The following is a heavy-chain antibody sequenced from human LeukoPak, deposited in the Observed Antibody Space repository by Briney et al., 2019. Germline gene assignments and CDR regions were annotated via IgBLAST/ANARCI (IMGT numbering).Heavy chain of an antibody. J-gene: IGHJ4*02. CDR3: ARAGWGDTAMVPNY. D-gene: IGHD5-18*01. CDR1: GFTVSGHR. V-gene: IGHV3-7*03. CDR2: INQGGSDK. Sequence: PGGSLRLSCAASGFTVSGHRMSWVRQAPGKGLEWVANINQGGSDKYYVDSVKGRFTISRDNANNLLYLQMNSLRAEDTAVYYCARAGWGDTAMVPNYWGQGTLVTVSS.